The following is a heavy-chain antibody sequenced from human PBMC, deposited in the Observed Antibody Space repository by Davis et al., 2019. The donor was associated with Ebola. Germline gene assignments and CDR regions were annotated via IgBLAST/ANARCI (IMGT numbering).Heavy chain of an antibody. D-gene: IGHD6-19*01. CDR3: ARDSRWLVPGTYYYYGMDV. CDR2: ISAYNGNT. J-gene: IGHJ6*02. V-gene: IGHV1-18*04. CDR1: GYTFTSYY. Sequence: AASVKVSCKASGYTFTSYYMHWVRQAPGQGLEWMGWISAYNGNTNYAQKLQGRVTMTTDTSTSTAYMELRSLRSDDTAVYYCARDSRWLVPGTYYYYGMDVWGQGTTVTVSS.